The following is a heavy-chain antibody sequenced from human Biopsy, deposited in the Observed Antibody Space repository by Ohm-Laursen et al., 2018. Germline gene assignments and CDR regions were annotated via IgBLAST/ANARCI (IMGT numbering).Heavy chain of an antibody. D-gene: IGHD2/OR15-2a*01. CDR2: IYYSGST. CDR1: GGSISRDY. J-gene: IGHJ6*02. CDR3: ARATNSTGWPYYYFYGTDV. V-gene: IGHV4-59*01. Sequence: SETLSLTCTVSGGSISRDYGSWIRQTPGRGREWIGEIYYSGSTNYNPSLKSRVTISVDTSKNQFSLRLNSVTAADTAVYYCARATNSTGWPYYYFYGTDVWGQGTTVTVSS.